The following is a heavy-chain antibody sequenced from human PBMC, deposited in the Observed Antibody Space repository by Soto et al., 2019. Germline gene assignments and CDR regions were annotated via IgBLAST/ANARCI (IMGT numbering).Heavy chain of an antibody. CDR2: MNEDGGTT. Sequence: PGGSLRLSCAASGFTLSSYWMHWVRQAPGKGLVWVSRMNEDGGTTDYADSVKGRFTISRDNAKNTLYLQMNSLGVEDTAVYYCASDLSGRADVWGQGTTVTVSS. D-gene: IGHD3-10*01. CDR3: ASDLSGRADV. V-gene: IGHV3-74*01. CDR1: GFTLSSYW. J-gene: IGHJ6*02.